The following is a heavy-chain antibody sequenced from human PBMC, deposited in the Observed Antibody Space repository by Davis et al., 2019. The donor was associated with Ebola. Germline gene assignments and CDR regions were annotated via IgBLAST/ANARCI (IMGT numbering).Heavy chain of an antibody. CDR2: INPNSGGT. CDR3: ARALRLVTYYYYGMDV. J-gene: IGHJ6*02. CDR1: GYTFTGYY. Sequence: ASVKVSCKASGYTFTGYYMHWVRQAPGQGLEWMGWINPNSGGTNYAQKFQGWVTMTRDTSISTAYMELSRLRSDDTAVYYCARALRLVTYYYYGMDVWGQGTTVTVSS. D-gene: IGHD5-12*01. V-gene: IGHV1-2*04.